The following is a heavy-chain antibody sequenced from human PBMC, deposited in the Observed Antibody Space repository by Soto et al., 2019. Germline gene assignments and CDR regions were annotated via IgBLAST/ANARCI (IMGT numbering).Heavy chain of an antibody. Sequence: ASETLSLTCTVSGGSISSSSYYWGWIRQPPGKGLEWIGSIYYSGSTYYNPSLKSRVTISVDTSKNQFSLKLSSVAAADTAVYYCARHWSGYYPIPDPWGQGTLVTVSS. D-gene: IGHD3-3*01. CDR2: IYYSGST. V-gene: IGHV4-39*01. CDR3: ARHWSGYYPIPDP. CDR1: GGSISSSSYY. J-gene: IGHJ5*02.